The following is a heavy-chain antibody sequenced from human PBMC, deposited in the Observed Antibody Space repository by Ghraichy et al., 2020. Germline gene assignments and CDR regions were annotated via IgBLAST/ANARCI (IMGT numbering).Heavy chain of an antibody. J-gene: IGHJ4*02. CDR1: GFTFSSYA. D-gene: IGHD5-12*01. CDR2: ISGSGGST. CDR3: AKIALSLVATMPYYFDY. V-gene: IGHV3-23*01. Sequence: GGSLRLSCAASGFTFSSYAMSWVRQAPGKGLEWVSAISGSGGSTYYADSVKGRFTISRDNSKNTLYLQMNSLRAEDTAVYYCAKIALSLVATMPYYFDYWGQGTLVTVSS.